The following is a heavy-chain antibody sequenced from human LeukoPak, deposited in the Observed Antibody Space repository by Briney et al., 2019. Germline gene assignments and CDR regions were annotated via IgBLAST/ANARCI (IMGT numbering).Heavy chain of an antibody. CDR1: GGSITSYF. J-gene: IGHJ4*02. D-gene: IGHD5-24*01. CDR3: ARRDDYNQGIDY. CDR2: ISYTGST. V-gene: IGHV4-59*01. Sequence: SETLSLTCTVSGGSITSYFWSWIRQPPGKGLEWIGYISYTGSTNYNPSLKSRVTVSVDTSKKQLSLRLTSVTAADTAVYYCARRDDYNQGIDYWGQGALVTVPS.